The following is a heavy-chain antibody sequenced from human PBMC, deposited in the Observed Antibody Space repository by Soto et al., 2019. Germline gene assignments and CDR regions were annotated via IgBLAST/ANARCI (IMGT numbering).Heavy chain of an antibody. CDR1: GYTFTSYG. V-gene: IGHV1-18*01. CDR2: ISAYNGNT. Sequence: GASVKGSCKASGYTFTSYGISWVRQAPGQGLEWMGWISAYNGNTNYAQKLQGRVTMTTDTSTSTAYMELRSLRSDDTAVSYCARPRSGYSYDSSGYYLVYWGQGTLVTVS. J-gene: IGHJ4*02. D-gene: IGHD3-22*01. CDR3: ARPRSGYSYDSSGYYLVY.